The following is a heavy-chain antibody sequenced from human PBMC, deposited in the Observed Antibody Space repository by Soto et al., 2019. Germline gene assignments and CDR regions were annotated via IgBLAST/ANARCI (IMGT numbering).Heavy chain of an antibody. D-gene: IGHD3-10*01. Sequence: GASVKVSCKASGYTFTGYFMHWVRQAPGQGVAWVGWINPYSGGADYAQSFQGRVTMTRDTSISTVYMELSRLRFDDTAVYYCARVIRGAYYNSPLDTWGQGTVVTVSS. CDR1: GYTFTGYF. V-gene: IGHV1-2*02. CDR3: ARVIRGAYYNSPLDT. J-gene: IGHJ5*02. CDR2: INPYSGGA.